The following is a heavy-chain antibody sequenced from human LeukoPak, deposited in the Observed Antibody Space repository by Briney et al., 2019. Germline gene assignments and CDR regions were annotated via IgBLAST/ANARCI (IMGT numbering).Heavy chain of an antibody. CDR1: GFTFSSYA. J-gene: IGHJ4*02. Sequence: PGASLRLSCAASGFTFSSYAITWVRPAPGMWMGWVSAISGSGGGTYYADSVEGRFTISRDSSKNTLFLQLCSLRAEDPAVYYCAEESGTTKTSCLDYWGQGTLVTVFS. CDR2: ISGSGGGT. V-gene: IGHV3-23*01. CDR3: AEESGTTKTSCLDY. D-gene: IGHD1-1*01.